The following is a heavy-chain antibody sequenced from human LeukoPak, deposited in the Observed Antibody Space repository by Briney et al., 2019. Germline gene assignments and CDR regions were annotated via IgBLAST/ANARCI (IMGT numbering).Heavy chain of an antibody. Sequence: PGVTLRFTCAAAGFTVSTSWVGCDRQAPGNWLEWGANITLDGSESDYVATVRDRFTSARDNAKNSLYLQINSLRDEDTAVYHCVIPTRSSGGYWGQGTLVIVSS. CDR2: ITLDGSES. J-gene: IGHJ4*02. CDR3: VIPTRSSGGY. CDR1: GFTVSTSW. V-gene: IGHV3-7*01. D-gene: IGHD2-15*01.